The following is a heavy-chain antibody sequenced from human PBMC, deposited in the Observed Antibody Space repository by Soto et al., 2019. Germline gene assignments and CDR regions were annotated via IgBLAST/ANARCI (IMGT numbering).Heavy chain of an antibody. CDR2: TYYRSTCSN. V-gene: IGHV6-1*01. CDR3: AGVSWFRGMDV. J-gene: IGHJ6*02. Sequence: PSPAVSLTFAVSGDSVSIIVAAWIWIKHSPSRFLEWLGRTYYRSTCSNVDSVSVKSRIPINPDTAKNQFSLQLYSVTPEDTAVYYCAGVSWFRGMDVWGQGTPVTVSS. CDR1: GDSVSIIVAA. D-gene: IGHD3-10*01.